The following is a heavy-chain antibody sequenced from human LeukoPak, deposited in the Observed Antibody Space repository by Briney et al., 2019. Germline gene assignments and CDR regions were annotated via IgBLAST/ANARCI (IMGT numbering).Heavy chain of an antibody. V-gene: IGHV3-30*01. D-gene: IGHD1-26*01. Sequence: GGSLRLSCAASGFIFRSYPMNWVRQAPGKGLECVAVVSYDGSGENYADSVNGRFTISRDNSKNTLYLQMNSLRAEDTAVFSCAIDGVGTAFDLWGQGTMVTVSS. CDR2: VSYDGSGE. J-gene: IGHJ3*01. CDR1: GFIFRSYP. CDR3: AIDGVGTAFDL.